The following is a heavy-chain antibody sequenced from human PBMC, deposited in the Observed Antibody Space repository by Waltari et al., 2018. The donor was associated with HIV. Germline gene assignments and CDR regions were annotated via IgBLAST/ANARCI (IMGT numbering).Heavy chain of an antibody. Sequence: QVQLVQSGAEVQKPGASVKVTWQAAGYTFTDYYILWVRRAPGQGLEWMGWINLKTGGTNYAQTFQGRVSMTRASSINTAFMELYRLRFDDTAIYYCARDGDVGSTDYWGQGTLVTVSS. V-gene: IGHV1-2*02. CDR2: INLKTGGT. CDR1: GYTFTDYY. J-gene: IGHJ4*02. CDR3: ARDGDVGSTDY. D-gene: IGHD1-26*01.